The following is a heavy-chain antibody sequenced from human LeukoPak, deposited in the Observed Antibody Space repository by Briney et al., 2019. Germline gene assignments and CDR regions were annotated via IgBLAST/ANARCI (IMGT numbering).Heavy chain of an antibody. CDR3: ARGGYSGYDYRNDAFDI. J-gene: IGHJ3*02. CDR1: GGSFSGYY. D-gene: IGHD5-12*01. V-gene: IGHV4-34*01. CDR2: INHSGST. Sequence: SETLSLTCAVYGGSFSGYYWSWIRQPPGKGLEWIGEINHSGSTNYNPSLKSRVTISVDTSKNQFSLKLSFVTAADTAVYYCARGGYSGYDYRNDAFDIWGQGTMVTVSS.